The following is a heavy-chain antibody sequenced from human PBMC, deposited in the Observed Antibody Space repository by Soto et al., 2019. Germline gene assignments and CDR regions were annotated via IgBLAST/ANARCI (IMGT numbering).Heavy chain of an antibody. J-gene: IGHJ6*02. Sequence: QVQLEESGPGLVKPSETLSLTCTVSGGSIGSYYWTWIRQPPGKGLEWIGHIYYTGSTNYNPSLKSRVPISIDTSENQFSLKLHSGTAADTAVYYCARHSYDSSGYYFALGLDVWGQGTTVTVSS. CDR2: IYYTGST. D-gene: IGHD3-22*01. V-gene: IGHV4-59*01. CDR3: ARHSYDSSGYYFALGLDV. CDR1: GGSIGSYY.